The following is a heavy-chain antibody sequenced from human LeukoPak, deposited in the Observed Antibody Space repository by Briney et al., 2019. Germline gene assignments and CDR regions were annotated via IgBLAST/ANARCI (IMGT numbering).Heavy chain of an antibody. J-gene: IGHJ6*03. V-gene: IGHV3-23*01. CDR1: GFTFSSYA. D-gene: IGHD6-13*01. CDR2: ISGSGGST. CDR3: AKDHDSSWWKYYYYYYMDV. Sequence: GGSLRLSCAASGFTFSSYAMSWVRQAPGKGLEWVSAISGSGGSTYYADSVKGRFTISRDNSKNTLYLQMNCLRAEDTAVYYCAKDHDSSWWKYYYYYYMDVWGKGTTVTVSS.